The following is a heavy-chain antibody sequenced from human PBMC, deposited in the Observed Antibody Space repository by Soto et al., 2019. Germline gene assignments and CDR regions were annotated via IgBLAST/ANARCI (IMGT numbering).Heavy chain of an antibody. CDR1: GYSFTSYW. V-gene: IGHV5-51*01. D-gene: IGHD3-10*01. J-gene: IGHJ6*02. Sequence: GESLKISCKGSGYSFTSYWIGWVRQMPGKGLEWMGIIYPGDSDTRYSPSFQGQVTISADKSISTAYLQWSSLKASDTAMYYCARRRHYGSGRLVFYYGMDVWGQGTTVTVSS. CDR2: IYPGDSDT. CDR3: ARRRHYGSGRLVFYYGMDV.